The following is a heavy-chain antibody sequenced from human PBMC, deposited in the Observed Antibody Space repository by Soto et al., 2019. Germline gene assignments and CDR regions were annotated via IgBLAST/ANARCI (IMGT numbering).Heavy chain of an antibody. J-gene: IGHJ6*03. CDR1: GFTFSDYY. CDR3: ARFPTIKYSGYDPAPLYHMDV. V-gene: IGHV3-11*01. D-gene: IGHD5-12*01. Sequence: QVQLVESGGGLVKPGGSLRLSCAASGFTFSDYYMSWIRQAPGKGLEWVSYISSSGSTIYYADSVKGRFTISRDNAKNSLYLQMNSLRAEDTAVYYCARFPTIKYSGYDPAPLYHMDVWGKGTTVTVSS. CDR2: ISSSGSTI.